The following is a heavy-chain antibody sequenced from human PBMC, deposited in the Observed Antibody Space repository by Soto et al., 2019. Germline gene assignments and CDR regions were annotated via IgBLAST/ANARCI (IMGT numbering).Heavy chain of an antibody. V-gene: IGHV3-23*01. CDR3: ATEGTTSPYNWFDP. D-gene: IGHD2-2*01. CDR1: GFTFSNYA. J-gene: IGHJ5*02. Sequence: PGGSLRLSCAASGFTFSNYAMSWVRQAPGKGLEWVSGLSDGGGSTFYADSVKGRFTISRDNAKNTLYLQMSSLRAEDTAVYYCATEGTTSPYNWFDPWGQGTLVTVSS. CDR2: LSDGGGST.